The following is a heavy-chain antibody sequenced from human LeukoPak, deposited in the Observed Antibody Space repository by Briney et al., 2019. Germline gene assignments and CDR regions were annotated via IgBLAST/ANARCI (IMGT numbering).Heavy chain of an antibody. D-gene: IGHD6-13*01. CDR2: IYYSGST. J-gene: IGHJ4*02. V-gene: IGHV4-39*01. Sequence: SETLSLTCTVSGGSISSSSYYWGWIRQPPGKGLEWIGSIYYSGSTYYNPSLKSRVTVSVDTSKNQFSLKLSSVTAADTAVYYCARQGYSSNWYYSFDYWGQGTLVTVSS. CDR1: GGSISSSSYY. CDR3: ARQGYSSNWYYSFDY.